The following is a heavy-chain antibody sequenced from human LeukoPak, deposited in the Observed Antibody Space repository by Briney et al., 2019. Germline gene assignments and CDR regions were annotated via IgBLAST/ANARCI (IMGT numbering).Heavy chain of an antibody. J-gene: IGHJ4*02. CDR1: GFTFSGHG. CDR2: ISYDGRNT. Sequence: GRSLRLSCAASGFTFSGHGMHWVRQAPGKGLDWVAFISYDGRNTAHADSVKGRFTISRDNSKNTLYVQMNTVRAEDTAVYYCAREGGTSGTSTFDNWGQGTLVTVSS. D-gene: IGHD1-1*01. CDR3: AREGGTSGTSTFDN. V-gene: IGHV3-30*04.